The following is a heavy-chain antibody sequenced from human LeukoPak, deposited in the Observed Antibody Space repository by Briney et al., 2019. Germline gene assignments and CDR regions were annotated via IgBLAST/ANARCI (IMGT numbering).Heavy chain of an antibody. V-gene: IGHV4-39*01. CDR3: ARRPFSGWVGFDY. D-gene: IGHD6-25*01. CDR2: FFYSGNS. Sequence: SETLSLTCTVSGGSISSSGYYWGWIRQPPGKGPEWIGTFFYSGNSYYSPSLKSRVTISVDTSKNQFSLKLGSVTAADTAVYYCARRPFSGWVGFDYWGQGTLVTVSS. CDR1: GGSISSSGYY. J-gene: IGHJ4*02.